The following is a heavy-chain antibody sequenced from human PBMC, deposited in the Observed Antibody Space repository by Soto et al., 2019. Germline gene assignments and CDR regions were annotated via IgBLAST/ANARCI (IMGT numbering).Heavy chain of an antibody. CDR3: AIGYYDILTGYTTGYYYYGMDV. D-gene: IGHD3-9*01. Sequence: WGSLRLSCASSGVTFSSYAMSWVRQAPGKGLEWVSAISGSGGSTYYADSVKGRFTISRDNSKNTLYLQMNSLRAEDTAVYYCAIGYYDILTGYTTGYYYYGMDVWGQGTTVTVSS. V-gene: IGHV3-23*01. CDR2: ISGSGGST. J-gene: IGHJ6*02. CDR1: GVTFSSYA.